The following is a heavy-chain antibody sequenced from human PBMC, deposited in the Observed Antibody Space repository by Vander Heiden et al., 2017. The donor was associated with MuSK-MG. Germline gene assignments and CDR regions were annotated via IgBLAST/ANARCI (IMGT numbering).Heavy chain of an antibody. CDR2: IKQDGSEK. J-gene: IGHJ4*02. D-gene: IGHD3-16*02. V-gene: IGHV3-7*01. CDR3: ARDRSWADY. CDR1: GFTFSSYW. Sequence: EVQPVESGGGLVQPGGSLRLSCAACGFTFSSYWMSWVRQAPGKGLEWVANIKQDGSEKYYVDSVKGRFTISRDNAKNSLYLQMNSLRAEDTAVYYCARDRSWADYWGQGTLVTVSS.